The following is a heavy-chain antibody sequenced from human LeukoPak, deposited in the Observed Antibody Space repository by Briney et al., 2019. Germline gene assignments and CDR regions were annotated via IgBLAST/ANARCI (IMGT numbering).Heavy chain of an antibody. J-gene: IGHJ4*02. CDR2: IIPIFGTS. V-gene: IGHV1-69*05. CDR1: GGTFSSYT. CDR3: AISGYCSSTSCPPDY. D-gene: IGHD2-2*01. Sequence: GASVKVSCKASGGTFSSYTLSWVRQAPGQGLEWMGGIIPIFGTSNYAQKFQGRVTITTDESTSTAYMELSSLRSDDTAVYYCAISGYCSSTSCPPDYWGQGTLVTVSS.